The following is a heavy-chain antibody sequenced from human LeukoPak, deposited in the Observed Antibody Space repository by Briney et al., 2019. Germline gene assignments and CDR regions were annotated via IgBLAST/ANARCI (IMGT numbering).Heavy chain of an antibody. D-gene: IGHD1-20*01. J-gene: IGHJ4*02. CDR1: GFTFSSYS. Sequence: GGSLRLSCAASGFTFSSYSMNWVREAPGKGLEWVSSISTSSTYIYYADSVKGRFTISRDNAKNSLYLQMNSLRAEDTAVYYCARDPPFIIGTTFFDYWGQGTLVTVSS. V-gene: IGHV3-21*01. CDR2: ISTSSTYI. CDR3: ARDPPFIIGTTFFDY.